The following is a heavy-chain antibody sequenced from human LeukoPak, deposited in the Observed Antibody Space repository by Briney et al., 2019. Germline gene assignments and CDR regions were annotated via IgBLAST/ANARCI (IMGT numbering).Heavy chain of an antibody. CDR2: INHSGST. CDR3: ARGRLRVVPAATRSGAVAGTSYYYYGMDV. Sequence: SETLSLTCAVYGVSFSGYYWSWIRQPPGKGLEWIGEINHSGSTNYNPSLKSRVTISVDTSKNQFSLKLSSVTAADTAVYYCARGRLRVVPAATRSGAVAGTSYYYYGMDVWGQGTTVTVSS. V-gene: IGHV4-34*01. D-gene: IGHD2-2*01. J-gene: IGHJ6*02. CDR1: GVSFSGYY.